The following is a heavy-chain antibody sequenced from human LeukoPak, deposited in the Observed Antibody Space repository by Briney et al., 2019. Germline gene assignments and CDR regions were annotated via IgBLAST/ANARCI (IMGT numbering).Heavy chain of an antibody. CDR1: GFTFDDYA. D-gene: IGHD6-13*01. V-gene: IGHV3-9*01. CDR2: ISWNSGSI. Sequence: GRSLRLSCAASGFTFDDYAMHWVRQAPGKGLEWVSGISWNSGSIGYADSVKGRFTISRDNAKNSLYLQMNSLRAEDTALYYCAKGDPVAAGDYWGQGTLVTVSS. J-gene: IGHJ4*02. CDR3: AKGDPVAAGDY.